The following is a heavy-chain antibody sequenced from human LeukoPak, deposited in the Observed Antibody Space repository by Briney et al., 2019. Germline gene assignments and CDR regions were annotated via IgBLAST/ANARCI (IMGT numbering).Heavy chain of an antibody. D-gene: IGHD2-15*01. J-gene: IGHJ3*02. Sequence: QTGGSLRLSCAASGFTFSSYAMSWVRQAPGKGLEWVSAISGSGGSTYYADSVKGRFTISRDNSKNTLYLQMNSLRAEDTAVYYCARANFGYCSGGSCLPLHDAFDIWGQGTMVTVSS. V-gene: IGHV3-23*01. CDR2: ISGSGGST. CDR3: ARANFGYCSGGSCLPLHDAFDI. CDR1: GFTFSSYA.